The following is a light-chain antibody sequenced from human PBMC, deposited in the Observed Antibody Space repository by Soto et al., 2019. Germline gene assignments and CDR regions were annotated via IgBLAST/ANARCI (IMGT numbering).Light chain of an antibody. V-gene: IGKV3-11*01. CDR3: QQRDKWPFT. CDR2: YAS. CDR1: QSVGDN. J-gene: IGKJ3*01. Sequence: EIVLTQSPDTLSLSPGERAIFSCRASQSVGDNLAWYQHKPGQPPRLLIYYASKRATGIPARFSGSGSGTDFTLTISSLEAEDFAVYFCQQRDKWPFTFGPGTTVDIK.